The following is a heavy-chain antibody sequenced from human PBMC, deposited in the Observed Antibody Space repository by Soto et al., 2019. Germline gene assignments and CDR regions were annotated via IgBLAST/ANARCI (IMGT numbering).Heavy chain of an antibody. Sequence: EVQLLESGGGLAQPGGSLRLSCAASGFTFSNYAMSWVRQAPGKGLEWVSDISSSGAGTYYADSVKGRFTISRDNSKNTMSLQMDSLRAEDTAVYYCAKDKFRQSMITLGAVIRPAGSYCYYGMDVWGQGTTVTVSS. CDR3: AKDKFRQSMITLGAVIRPAGSYCYYGMDV. CDR1: GFTFSNYA. D-gene: IGHD3-16*02. CDR2: ISSSGAGT. J-gene: IGHJ6*02. V-gene: IGHV3-23*01.